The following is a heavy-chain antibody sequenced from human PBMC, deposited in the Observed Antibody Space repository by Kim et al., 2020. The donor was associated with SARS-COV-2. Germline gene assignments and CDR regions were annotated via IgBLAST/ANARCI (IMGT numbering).Heavy chain of an antibody. J-gene: IGHJ5*02. V-gene: IGHV7-4-1*02. CDR3: ARDRTTVTLSRSNWFDP. D-gene: IGHD4-17*01. CDR1: GYTFTSYA. Sequence: ASVKVSCKASGYTFTSYAMNWVRQAPGQGLEWMGWINTNTGNPTYAQGFTGRFVFSLDTSVSTAYLQISSLKAEDTAVYYCARDRTTVTLSRSNWFDPWGQGTLVTVSS. CDR2: INTNTGNP.